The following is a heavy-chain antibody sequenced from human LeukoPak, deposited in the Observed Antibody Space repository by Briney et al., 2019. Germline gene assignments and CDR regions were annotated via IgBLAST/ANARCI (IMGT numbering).Heavy chain of an antibody. D-gene: IGHD1-26*01. V-gene: IGHV1-18*01. J-gene: IGHJ5*02. Sequence: GASVKVSCKASGYTFTSYGISWVRQAPGQGLEWKGWISAYNGNTNYAQKLQGRVTMTTDTSTSTAYMELRSLRSDDTAVYYCARVRRGYSGSYFNWFDPWGQGTLVTVSS. CDR3: ARVRRGYSGSYFNWFDP. CDR2: ISAYNGNT. CDR1: GYTFTSYG.